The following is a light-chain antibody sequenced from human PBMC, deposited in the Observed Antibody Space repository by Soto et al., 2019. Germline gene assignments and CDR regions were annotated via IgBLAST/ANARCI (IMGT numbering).Light chain of an antibody. J-gene: IGLJ1*01. Sequence: QSALTQPASVSGSPRQSITISCTGTSSDVGGYNYVSWYQQHPGKVPKLMIYDVSNRPSGVSNRFSGSKSGNTASLTISGLQAEDEADYYCSSYTSSSTYVFGIGTKVTVL. CDR2: DVS. V-gene: IGLV2-14*03. CDR1: SSDVGGYNY. CDR3: SSYTSSSTYV.